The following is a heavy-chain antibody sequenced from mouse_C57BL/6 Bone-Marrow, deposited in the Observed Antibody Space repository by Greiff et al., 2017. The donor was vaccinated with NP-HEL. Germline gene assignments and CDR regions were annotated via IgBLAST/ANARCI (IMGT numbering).Heavy chain of an antibody. CDR2: IDPENGNT. D-gene: IGHD1-1*01. Sequence: DVKLQESGAELVRPGASVKLSCTASGFNIKDDYMHWVKQRPEQGLEWIGRIDPENGNTEYASKFQGKATIPADTSSNKAYLQLSSLTSEDTAVYYCTTFTTVVDYYAMDYWGQGTSVTVSA. CDR1: GFNIKDDY. J-gene: IGHJ4*01. V-gene: IGHV14-4*01. CDR3: TTFTTVVDYYAMDY.